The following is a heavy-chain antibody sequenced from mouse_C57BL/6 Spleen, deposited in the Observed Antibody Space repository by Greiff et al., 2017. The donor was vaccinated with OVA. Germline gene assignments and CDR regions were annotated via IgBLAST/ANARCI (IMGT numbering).Heavy chain of an antibody. CDR3: APLLLRYGAMDY. D-gene: IGHD1-1*01. CDR2: IWSGGST. Sequence: VKLMESGPGLVQPSQSLSITCTVSGFSLTSYGVHWVRQPPGKGLEWLGVIWSGGSTDYNAAFISRLSISKDNSKSQVFFKMNSLQADVTAIYYCAPLLLRYGAMDYWGQGTSVTVSS. J-gene: IGHJ4*01. V-gene: IGHV2-4*01. CDR1: GFSLTSYG.